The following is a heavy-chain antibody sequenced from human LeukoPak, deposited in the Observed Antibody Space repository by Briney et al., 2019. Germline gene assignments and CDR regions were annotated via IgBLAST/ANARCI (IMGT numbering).Heavy chain of an antibody. V-gene: IGHV4-31*03. J-gene: IGHJ3*01. D-gene: IGHD3-22*01. CDR2: IYYRGST. CDR1: GGPISSGGYY. Sequence: TLSLTCTVSGGPISSGGYYWNWIRQYPGKGLEWIGNIYYRGSTYNNPSLKSRVSITLDTSKNQFSLKLSSVIAADTAVYYCARDRPKYYYESSDYYQHDAFDVWGQGTMVTVSS. CDR3: ARDRPKYYYESSDYYQHDAFDV.